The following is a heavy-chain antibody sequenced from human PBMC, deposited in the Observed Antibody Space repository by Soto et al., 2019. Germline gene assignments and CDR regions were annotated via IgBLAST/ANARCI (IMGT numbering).Heavy chain of an antibody. CDR3: ARVGEGYYGSGSYYNFDYGMDV. Sequence: SETLSLTCAGSGYSISSGYYWGWIRQPPGKGLEWIGSIYHSGSTYYNPSLKSRVTISVDTSKNQFSLKLSSVTAADTAVYYCARVGEGYYGSGSYYNFDYGMDVWGQGTTVTVSS. CDR2: IYHSGST. D-gene: IGHD3-10*01. J-gene: IGHJ6*02. V-gene: IGHV4-38-2*01. CDR1: GYSISSGYY.